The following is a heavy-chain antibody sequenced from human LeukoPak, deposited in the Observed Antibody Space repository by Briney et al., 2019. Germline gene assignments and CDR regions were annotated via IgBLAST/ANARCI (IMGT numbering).Heavy chain of an antibody. CDR1: GFIVSSNY. D-gene: IGHD1-1*01. Sequence: GGSLRLSCAASGFIVSSNYMNWVRQAPGKGLEWIAVLYSGGSAYYADSVKGRFTISRDNSKNTLYLQIYSLRAEDTAIYYCARDSETETGWYYYGMDVWGQGTTVTVSS. J-gene: IGHJ6*02. V-gene: IGHV3-53*01. CDR3: ARDSETETGWYYYGMDV. CDR2: LYSGGSA.